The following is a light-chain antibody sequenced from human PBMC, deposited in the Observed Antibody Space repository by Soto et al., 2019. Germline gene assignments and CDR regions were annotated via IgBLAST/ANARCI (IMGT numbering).Light chain of an antibody. CDR3: QHCGRPLST. CDR1: QSVSSYY. Sequence: IVLTHSPDTLSLSPGERATLACSASQSVSSYYLAWYQQKPGQAPRLLIYAAPSRATGLPDRFSGGACGTDSTLTISRLPDEDFAVYYCQHCGRPLSTFGQGTQLDIK. V-gene: IGKV3-20*01. CDR2: AAP. J-gene: IGKJ5*01.